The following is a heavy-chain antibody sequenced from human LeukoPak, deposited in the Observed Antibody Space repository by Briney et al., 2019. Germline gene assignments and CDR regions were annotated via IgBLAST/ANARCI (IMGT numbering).Heavy chain of an antibody. CDR2: INHSGST. J-gene: IGHJ5*02. CDR3: ARGGNFYYYDSSGQNNWFDP. CDR1: GGSFSGYY. V-gene: IGHV4-34*01. D-gene: IGHD3-22*01. Sequence: RTSETLSLTCAVYGGSFSGYYWSWIRQPPGKGLEWIGEINHSGSTNYNPSLKSRVTISVDTSKNQFSLKLSSVTAADTAVYYCARGGNFYYYDSSGQNNWFDPWGQGTLVTVSS.